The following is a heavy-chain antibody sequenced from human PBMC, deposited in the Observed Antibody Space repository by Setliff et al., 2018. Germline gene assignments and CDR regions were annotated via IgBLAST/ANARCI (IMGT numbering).Heavy chain of an antibody. Sequence: GESLKISCEASGFTFSHYPMHWVRQAPGKGLEWVAVILYDGSNEYYADSVKGRFTISRDNSKDTLYLQMNSLRVDDTAVYYCARDLTSSWYAGSAYWGQGTLVTVSS. CDR2: ILYDGSNE. J-gene: IGHJ4*02. D-gene: IGHD6-13*01. CDR1: GFTFSHYP. CDR3: ARDLTSSWYAGSAY. V-gene: IGHV3-30*04.